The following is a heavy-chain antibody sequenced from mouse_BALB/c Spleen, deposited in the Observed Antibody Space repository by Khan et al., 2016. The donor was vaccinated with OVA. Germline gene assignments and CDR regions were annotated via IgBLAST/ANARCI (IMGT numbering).Heavy chain of an antibody. CDR2: IWSDGST. CDR1: GFSLTNYG. V-gene: IGHV2-6-1*01. Sequence: QVQLKESGPGLVAPSQSLSITCTISGFSLTNYGVHWVRQPPGKGLEWLVVIWSDGSTTYNSALKSRLTISKDNSKSQVFLKMNSLQTDDTAMYFLARQPYYQYNIMDYWGQGTSVTVSS. D-gene: IGHD2-10*01. J-gene: IGHJ4*01. CDR3: ARQPYYQYNIMDY.